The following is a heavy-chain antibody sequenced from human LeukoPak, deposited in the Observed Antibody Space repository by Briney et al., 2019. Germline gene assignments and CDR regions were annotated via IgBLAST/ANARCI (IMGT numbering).Heavy chain of an antibody. V-gene: IGHV3-48*01. CDR1: GFTFSSYS. Sequence: GGSLRLSCAASGFTFSSYSMNWVRQAPGKGLEWVSYISSSSSTIYYADSVKGRFTISRDNAKNSLYLQMNSLRAEDTAVYYCAREGISQQLVPPYFDYWGQGTLVTVSS. D-gene: IGHD6-13*01. CDR3: AREGISQQLVPPYFDY. CDR2: ISSSSSTI. J-gene: IGHJ4*02.